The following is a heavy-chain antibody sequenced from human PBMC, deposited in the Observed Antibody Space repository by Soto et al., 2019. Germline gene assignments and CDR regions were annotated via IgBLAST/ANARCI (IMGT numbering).Heavy chain of an antibody. CDR2: ISSNGDST. J-gene: IGHJ5*02. Sequence: GSLRLSCSASGFTFSMFSMHWVRQAPGKGLEYVSGISSNGDSTYYADSVKGRFTISRDNSENTLYLQMSSLRAVDTAVYYCVHPRSTVQIPPTWGQGTLVTVSS. CDR3: VHPRSTVQIPPT. D-gene: IGHD4-17*01. CDR1: GFTFSMFS. V-gene: IGHV3-64D*06.